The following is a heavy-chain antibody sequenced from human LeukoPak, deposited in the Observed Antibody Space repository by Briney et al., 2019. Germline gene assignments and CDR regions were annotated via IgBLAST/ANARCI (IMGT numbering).Heavy chain of an antibody. J-gene: IGHJ4*02. CDR3: ARSLRITMIVVVITNFDY. D-gene: IGHD3-22*01. Sequence: SETLSLTCTVSGGSMSSSSYYWGWIRQPLGKGLEWFGRIYYSGSTYYNPSLKSRVTISVDTSKNQFSLKLSSVTAADTAVYYCARSLRITMIVVVITNFDYWGQGTLVTVSS. CDR1: GGSMSSSSYY. CDR2: IYYSGST. V-gene: IGHV4-39*01.